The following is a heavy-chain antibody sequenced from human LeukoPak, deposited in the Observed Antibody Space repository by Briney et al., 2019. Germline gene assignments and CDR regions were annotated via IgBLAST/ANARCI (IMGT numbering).Heavy chain of an antibody. CDR1: GGSIGTYY. Sequence: SETLSLTCTVSGGSIGTYYWSWIRQPPGKGLEWIGYIYYSGSTNYNPSLKSRVTISVDTSKNQFPLKLSSVTAADTAVYYCARRATDWYFNYWGQGTLVTVSS. CDR3: ARRATDWYFNY. J-gene: IGHJ4*02. V-gene: IGHV4-59*08. D-gene: IGHD2-21*01. CDR2: IYYSGST.